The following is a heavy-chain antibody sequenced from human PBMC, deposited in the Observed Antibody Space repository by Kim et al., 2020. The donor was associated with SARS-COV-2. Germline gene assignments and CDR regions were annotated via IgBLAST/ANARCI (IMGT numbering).Heavy chain of an antibody. D-gene: IGHD2-2*01. V-gene: IGHV1-3*01. CDR2: INAGNGNT. J-gene: IGHJ4*02. Sequence: ASVKVSCKASGYTFTSYAMHWVRQAPGQRLEWMGWINAGNGNTKYSQKFQGRVTITRDTSASTAYMELSSLRSEDTAVYYCARDSPTNIVVVPAALDYWGQGTLVTVSS. CDR1: GYTFTSYA. CDR3: ARDSPTNIVVVPAALDY.